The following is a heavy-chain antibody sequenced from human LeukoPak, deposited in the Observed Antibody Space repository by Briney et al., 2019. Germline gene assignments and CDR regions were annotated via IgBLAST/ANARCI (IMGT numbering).Heavy chain of an antibody. V-gene: IGHV3-30*18. J-gene: IGHJ3*02. D-gene: IGHD3/OR15-3a*01. CDR2: ILYDGSNK. Sequence: GGSLRLSCAASGFTFSSYGMHWVRQAPRKGLEWVAVILYDGSNKYYADSVKGRITISRDNSKNTLYLQMNSLRAEDTAVYYCAKVGWTKTPHSHDAFDIWGQGTMVTVSS. CDR1: GFTFSSYG. CDR3: AKVGWTKTPHSHDAFDI.